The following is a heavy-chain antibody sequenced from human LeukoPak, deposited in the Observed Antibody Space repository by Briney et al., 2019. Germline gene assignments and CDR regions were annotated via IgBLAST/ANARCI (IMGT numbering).Heavy chain of an antibody. CDR1: GFTFDDYT. Sequence: PGGSRRLSCAASGFTFDDYTMHWVRQAPGEGLEWVSLISWDGGSTYYADSVKGRFTISRDNSKNSLYLQMNSLRTEDTALYYCANQPDSGSYFLYWGQGTLVTVSS. CDR3: ANQPDSGSYFLY. D-gene: IGHD1-26*01. J-gene: IGHJ4*02. V-gene: IGHV3-43*01. CDR2: ISWDGGST.